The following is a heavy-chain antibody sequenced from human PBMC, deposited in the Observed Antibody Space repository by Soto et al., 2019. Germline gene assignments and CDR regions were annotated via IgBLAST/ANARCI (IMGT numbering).Heavy chain of an antibody. Sequence: GASVKVSCKASGYTFTSYDINWVRQAPGQGLEWMGGIIPIFGTANYAQKFQGRVTITADESTSTAYMELSSLRSEDTAVHYCAREGIAVAGRPFDYWGQGTLVTVSS. J-gene: IGHJ4*02. CDR1: GYTFTSYD. V-gene: IGHV1-69*13. CDR3: AREGIAVAGRPFDY. D-gene: IGHD6-19*01. CDR2: IIPIFGTA.